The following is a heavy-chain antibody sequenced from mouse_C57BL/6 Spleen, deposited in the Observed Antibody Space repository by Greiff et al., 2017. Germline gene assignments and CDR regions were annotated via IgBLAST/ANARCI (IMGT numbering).Heavy chain of an antibody. CDR1: GYTFTDYE. D-gene: IGHD2-4*01. CDR2: IDPETGGT. J-gene: IGHJ1*03. CDR3: TRRFYYDYDGTYWYFDV. V-gene: IGHV1-15*01. Sequence: QVQLKESGAELVRPGASVTLSCKASGYTFTDYEMHWVKQTPVHGLEWIGAIDPETGGTAYNQKFKGKDILTADKSSSTAYMELRSLTSEDSAVYYCTRRFYYDYDGTYWYFDVWGTGTTVTVSS.